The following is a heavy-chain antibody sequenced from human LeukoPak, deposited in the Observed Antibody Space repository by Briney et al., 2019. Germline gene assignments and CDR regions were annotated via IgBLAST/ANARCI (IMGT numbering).Heavy chain of an antibody. CDR2: IYYSGST. Sequence: SQTLSLTCTVSGGSISSGDYCGCWIRQPPGKGLEWVGYIYYSGSTYYKPSLNSRVIISVATTQNQFSLKMTLCTAADTDVYYCARAATPDPFDPWGQGTLVTVSS. CDR1: GGSISSGDYC. D-gene: IGHD1-26*01. V-gene: IGHV4-30-4*08. CDR3: ARAATPDPFDP. J-gene: IGHJ5*02.